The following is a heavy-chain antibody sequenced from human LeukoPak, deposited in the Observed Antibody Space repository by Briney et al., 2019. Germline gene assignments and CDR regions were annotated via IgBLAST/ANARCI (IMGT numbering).Heavy chain of an antibody. J-gene: IGHJ4*02. V-gene: IGHV1-69*13. CDR2: IIPIFGTA. CDR1: GGTFSSYA. Sequence: ASVKVSCKASGGTFSSYAISWVRQASGQGLEWMGGIIPIFGTANYAQKFQGRVTITADESTSTAYMELSSLRSEDTAVYYCASAYYGSGSYEYWGQGTLVTVSS. D-gene: IGHD3-10*01. CDR3: ASAYYGSGSYEY.